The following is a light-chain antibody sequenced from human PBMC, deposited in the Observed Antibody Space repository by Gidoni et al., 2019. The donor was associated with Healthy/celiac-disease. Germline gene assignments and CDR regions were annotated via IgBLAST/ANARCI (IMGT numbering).Light chain of an antibody. Sequence: DIQMTQSPSSLSASVGDRVTITCRASQSISSYLNWYQQKPGKAPKLLIYAASSLQSGVPSRFSGSGSGTDFTLTISSLQPEDFATYYCQQSYSTRYTVXXXTKLEIK. CDR3: QQSYSTRYT. CDR1: QSISSY. J-gene: IGKJ2*01. CDR2: AAS. V-gene: IGKV1-39*01.